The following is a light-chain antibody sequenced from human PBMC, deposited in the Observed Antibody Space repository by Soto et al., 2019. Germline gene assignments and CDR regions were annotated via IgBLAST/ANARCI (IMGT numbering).Light chain of an antibody. Sequence: QSALTQPASVSGSPGQSITISCTGTSSDIGAYNYVSWYQQHPGKAPKLMIYEVSNRPSGVSNRFSGSKSGNTASLTISGLQAEDEADYYCSSYTSSSTRAFGGGTKLTVL. CDR2: EVS. CDR1: SSDIGAYNY. CDR3: SSYTSSSTRA. V-gene: IGLV2-14*01. J-gene: IGLJ3*02.